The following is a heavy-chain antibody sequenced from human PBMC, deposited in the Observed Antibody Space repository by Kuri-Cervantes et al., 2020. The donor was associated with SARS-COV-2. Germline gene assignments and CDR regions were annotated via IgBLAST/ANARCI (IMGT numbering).Heavy chain of an antibody. J-gene: IGHJ6*02. CDR2: ISSSSSYI. V-gene: IGHV3-21*01. CDR1: GFTFSSYS. D-gene: IGHD6-13*01. CDR3: ARDRDGYSSSWYGGYYYGMDV. Sequence: GESLKISCAASGFTFSSYSMNWVRQAPGKGLEWVSSISSSSSYIYYADSVKGRFTISRDNAKNSLYLQMNSLRAEDTAVYYCARDRDGYSSSWYGGYYYGMDVWGQGTTGTVSS.